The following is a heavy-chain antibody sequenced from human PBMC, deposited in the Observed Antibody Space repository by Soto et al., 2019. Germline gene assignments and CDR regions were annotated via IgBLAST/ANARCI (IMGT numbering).Heavy chain of an antibody. D-gene: IGHD5-12*01. CDR2: IIPIYRTT. V-gene: IGHV1-69*12. J-gene: IGHJ6*02. CDR3: ARPYSRSLENSYYYAVDV. CDR1: GGTFSSYA. Sequence: HVQLVQSGAEVKKPGSSVKVSCKASGGTFSSYALSWVRQAPGQGLDWMGGIIPIYRTTNYAQKFQGRLTISVDESTSTAYMELSGLRSEDTAIYYCARPYSRSLENSYYYAVDVWGQGTTVTVSS.